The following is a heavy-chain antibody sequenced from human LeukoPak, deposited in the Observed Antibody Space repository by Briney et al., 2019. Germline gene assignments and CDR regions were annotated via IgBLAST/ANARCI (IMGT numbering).Heavy chain of an antibody. D-gene: IGHD3-9*01. Sequence: GGSLRLSCAASGFTVSSNYMSWVRQAPGKGLEWVSVIYSGGSTYYADSVKGRFTISRDNSKNTLYLQMNSLRAEDTAVYYCARSGNYDILTGYKRFYYYYMDVWGKGTTVTISS. CDR2: IYSGGST. V-gene: IGHV3-53*01. J-gene: IGHJ6*03. CDR3: ARSGNYDILTGYKRFYYYYMDV. CDR1: GFTVSSNY.